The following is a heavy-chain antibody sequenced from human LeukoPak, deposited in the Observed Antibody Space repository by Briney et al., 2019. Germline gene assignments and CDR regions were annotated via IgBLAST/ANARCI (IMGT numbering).Heavy chain of an antibody. D-gene: IGHD6-13*01. Sequence: PSETLSLTCAVYGGSFSGYYWSWIRQPPGKGLEWIGEINHSGSTNYNPSLKSRVTISVDTSKNQFSLKLSSVTAADTAVYYCARGSSSSWSPPLHYFDYWGQGTLVTVSS. CDR3: ARGSSSSWSPPLHYFDY. CDR2: INHSGST. J-gene: IGHJ4*02. V-gene: IGHV4-34*01. CDR1: GGSFSGYY.